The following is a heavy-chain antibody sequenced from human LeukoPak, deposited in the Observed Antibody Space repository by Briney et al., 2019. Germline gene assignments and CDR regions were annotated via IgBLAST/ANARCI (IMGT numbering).Heavy chain of an antibody. V-gene: IGHV3-23*01. CDR3: AKFYDILTGYIDY. J-gene: IGHJ4*02. D-gene: IGHD3-9*01. CDR2: ISGGGGTT. CDR1: GFTFSGYA. Sequence: PGGSLRLSCAASGFTFSGYAMSWVRQSPGKGLEWVSAISGGGGTTYYAYCADSVKGRFTISRDNSKNTLYLLMNSLRAEDTAVYYCAKFYDILTGYIDYWGQGTLVTVSS.